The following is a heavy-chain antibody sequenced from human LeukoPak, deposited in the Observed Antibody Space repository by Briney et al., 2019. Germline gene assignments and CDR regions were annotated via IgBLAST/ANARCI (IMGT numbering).Heavy chain of an antibody. J-gene: IGHJ6*02. V-gene: IGHV3-23*01. D-gene: IGHD3-22*01. CDR1: GFTFSSYA. CDR2: ISGSGGST. CDR3: AKVGNDSPTGHYYYYGMDV. Sequence: PGGSLRLSCAASGFTFSSYAMSWVRQAPGKGLEWVSAISGSGGSTYYADSVKGRSTISRDNSKNTLYLQMNSLRAEDTAVYYCAKVGNDSPTGHYYYYGMDVWGQGTTVTVSS.